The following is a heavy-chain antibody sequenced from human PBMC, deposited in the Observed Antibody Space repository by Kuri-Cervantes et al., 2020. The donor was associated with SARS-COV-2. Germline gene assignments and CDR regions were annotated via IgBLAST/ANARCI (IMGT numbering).Heavy chain of an antibody. CDR3: ARQEGCSSTSCYGDAFDI. CDR2: IYPGDSDT. D-gene: IGHD2-2*01. CDR1: RYSFTSYW. V-gene: IGHV5-51*01. Sequence: KVSCKGSRYSFTSYWIGWVRQMPGKGLEWMGIIYPGDSDTRYSPSFQGQVTISADKSISTAYLRWSSLKASDTAMYYCARQEGCSSTSCYGDAFDIWGQGTMVTVSS. J-gene: IGHJ3*02.